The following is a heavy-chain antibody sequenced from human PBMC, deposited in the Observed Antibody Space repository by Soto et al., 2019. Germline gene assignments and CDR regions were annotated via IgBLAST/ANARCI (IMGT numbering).Heavy chain of an antibody. CDR1: GGSVSSGSYY. CDR3: ARSACGYSVLVPANYNYGMDV. V-gene: IGHV4-61*01. J-gene: IGHJ6*02. D-gene: IGHD2-2*01. Sequence: QVQLQESGPGLVKPSETLSLTCIVSGGSVSSGSYYWSWIRQPPGKGLEWIGYIYYSGSTNYNPSLKSRVTISVDTSKNQFSLKRSSVTAAGTAVYFCARSACGYSVLVPANYNYGMDVWGQGTTVTVS. CDR2: IYYSGST.